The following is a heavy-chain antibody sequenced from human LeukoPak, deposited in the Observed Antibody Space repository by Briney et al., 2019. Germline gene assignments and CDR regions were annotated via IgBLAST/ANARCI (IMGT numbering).Heavy chain of an antibody. D-gene: IGHD5-12*01. V-gene: IGHV3-48*02. Sequence: GGSLRLSCAVSGFTFSSYSMTWVRQAPGKGLEWVSYISSSSSTIYYADSVKGRFTISRDNAQNSLYLQMNSLRDEDTAVYYCARDPSYDTSAGIYWGQGTLVTVSS. CDR3: ARDPSYDTSAGIY. CDR1: GFTFSSYS. J-gene: IGHJ4*02. CDR2: ISSSSSTI.